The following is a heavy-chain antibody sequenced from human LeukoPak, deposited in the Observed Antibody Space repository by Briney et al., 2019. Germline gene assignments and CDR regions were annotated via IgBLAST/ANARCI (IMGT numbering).Heavy chain of an antibody. CDR3: ARVPPYGSGSYDY. CDR1: GGSISSYY. J-gene: IGHJ4*02. V-gene: IGHV4-59*12. CDR2: IYYSGST. D-gene: IGHD3-10*01. Sequence: SETLSLTCTVSGGSISSYYWSWIRQPPWKGLEWIGYIYYSGSTNYNPSLKSRVTISVDKSKNQFSLKLSSVTAAHTAVYYCARVPPYGSGSYDYWGQGTLVTVSS.